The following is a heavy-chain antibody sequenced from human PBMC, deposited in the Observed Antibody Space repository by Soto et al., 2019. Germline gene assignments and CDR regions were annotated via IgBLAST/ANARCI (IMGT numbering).Heavy chain of an antibody. Sequence: QVQLVESGGGLVKPGGSLRLACAASGFSFSDYCMSWIRQAPGKGLEWVSYISSSGSTTYHADSVKGRFTISRDNAKNSLYLQMNSLRAEDTAVYYCASRIRGVGGYFDYWGQGTLVTVSS. V-gene: IGHV3-11*01. D-gene: IGHD3-10*01. J-gene: IGHJ4*02. CDR1: GFSFSDYC. CDR2: ISSSGSTT. CDR3: ASRIRGVGGYFDY.